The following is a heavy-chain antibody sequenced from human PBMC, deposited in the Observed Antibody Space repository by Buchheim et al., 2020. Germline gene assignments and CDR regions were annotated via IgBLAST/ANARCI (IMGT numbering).Heavy chain of an antibody. CDR1: GFTFSSYG. J-gene: IGHJ6*02. CDR2: IWYDGSNK. V-gene: IGHV3-33*01. Sequence: QVQLVESGGGVVQPGRSLRLSCAASGFTFSSYGMHWVRQAPGKGLEWVAVIWYDGSNKYYADSVKGRFTISRDNSKNTLYLQMNSLRAEDTAVYYCARQGYCSGGSCYGDYGMDVWGQGTT. CDR3: ARQGYCSGGSCYGDYGMDV. D-gene: IGHD2-15*01.